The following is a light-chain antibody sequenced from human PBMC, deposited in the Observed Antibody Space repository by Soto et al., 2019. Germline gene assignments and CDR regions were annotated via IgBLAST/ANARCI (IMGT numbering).Light chain of an antibody. CDR3: QQYCCTPPLT. V-gene: IGKV3-20*01. CDR2: ATS. CDR1: QSISSSY. Sequence: EIVLTQSPGTLSLSPGERATLSCRASQSISSSYLGWYQQKPGQSPRHLIFATSTRDTGIPDRFSGTGSGTDFTLTISRREAEDFAGYYCQQYCCTPPLTFGGGTKVEIK. J-gene: IGKJ4*01.